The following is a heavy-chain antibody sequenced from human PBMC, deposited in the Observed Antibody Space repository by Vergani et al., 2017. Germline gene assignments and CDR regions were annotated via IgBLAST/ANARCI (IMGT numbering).Heavy chain of an antibody. CDR3: AREIWGGWFDP. CDR2: ISSSSSYI. V-gene: IGHV3-21*01. J-gene: IGHJ5*02. D-gene: IGHD3-3*01. CDR1: GFTFSSYS. Sequence: EVQLVESGGGLVKPGGSLRLSCAASGFTFSSYSMNWVRQAPGKGLEWVSSISSSSSYIYYADSVKGRFTISRDNAKNSLYLQMNSLRAEATAVYYCAREIWGGWFDPWGQGTLVTVSS.